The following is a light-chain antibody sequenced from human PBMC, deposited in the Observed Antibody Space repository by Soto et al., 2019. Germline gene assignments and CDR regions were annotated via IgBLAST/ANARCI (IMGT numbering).Light chain of an antibody. Sequence: SYELTQPPSVSVAPGNTARITCGGNNIGSKSVHWYQQKPGQAPVLVIYYDSDRPSGIPERFSGSNSGNTSTLTISRVEAGDEADYYCQVWDSSSDHCVFGGGTQQTVL. CDR2: YDS. J-gene: IGLJ3*02. CDR3: QVWDSSSDHCV. CDR1: NIGSKS. V-gene: IGLV3-21*04.